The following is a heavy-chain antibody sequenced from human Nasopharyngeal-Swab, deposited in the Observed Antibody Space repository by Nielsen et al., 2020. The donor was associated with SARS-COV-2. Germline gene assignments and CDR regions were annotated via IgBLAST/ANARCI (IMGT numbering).Heavy chain of an antibody. V-gene: IGHV1-2*02. Sequence: ASVKVSCKASGYTFTGYYMHWVRQAPGQGLEWMGWINPNSGGTNYAQKFQGRVTMTRDTSISTAYMELGSLRSDDTAVYYCARLGQWHLGADYWGQGTLVTVSS. CDR3: ARLGQWHLGADY. CDR2: INPNSGGT. J-gene: IGHJ4*02. CDR1: GYTFTGYY. D-gene: IGHD6-19*01.